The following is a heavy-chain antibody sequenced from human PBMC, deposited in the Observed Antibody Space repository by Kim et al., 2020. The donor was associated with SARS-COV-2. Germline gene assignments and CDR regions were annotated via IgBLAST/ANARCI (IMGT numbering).Heavy chain of an antibody. J-gene: IGHJ3*02. V-gene: IGHV4-31*02. CDR3: ARDGPMDYYDSSGYLYAFDI. Sequence: RVTISVDTSKNQFSLKLSSVTAADTAVYYCARDGPMDYYDSSGYLYAFDIWGQGTMVTVSS. D-gene: IGHD3-22*01.